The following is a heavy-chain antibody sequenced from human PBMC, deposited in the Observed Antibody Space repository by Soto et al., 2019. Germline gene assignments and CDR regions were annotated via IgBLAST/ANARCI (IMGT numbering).Heavy chain of an antibody. J-gene: IGHJ6*03. CDR1: GGSFSGYY. D-gene: IGHD5-18*01. Sequence: TLSLTCAVYGGSFSGYYWIWIRQPPWKGLEWIGEINHSGSTNHNPSLKSRVTISVDTSKNQFSLKLSSVTAADTAVYYCARQGGEGTAMAIQRFRYYMDVWCKATTVTGFS. CDR3: ARQGGEGTAMAIQRFRYYMDV. V-gene: IGHV4-34*01. CDR2: INHSGST.